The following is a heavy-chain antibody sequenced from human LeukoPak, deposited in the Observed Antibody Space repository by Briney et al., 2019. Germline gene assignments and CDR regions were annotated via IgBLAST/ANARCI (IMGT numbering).Heavy chain of an antibody. CDR1: GGSFSGYY. V-gene: IGHV4-34*01. CDR3: ARGIPDTSIAARPEWFDP. J-gene: IGHJ5*02. CDR2: INHSGST. Sequence: SETLSLTCAVYGGSFSGYYWSWIRQPPGKGLEWIGEINHSGSTNYNPSLKSRVTISVDTSKNQFSLKLSSVTAADTAVYYCARGIPDTSIAARPEWFDPWGQGTLVTVSS. D-gene: IGHD6-6*01.